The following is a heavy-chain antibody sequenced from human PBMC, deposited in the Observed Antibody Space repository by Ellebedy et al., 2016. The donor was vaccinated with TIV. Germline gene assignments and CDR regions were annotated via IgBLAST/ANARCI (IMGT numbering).Heavy chain of an antibody. CDR1: GGSISSYY. D-gene: IGHD2-15*01. CDR2: IYYSGST. Sequence: SETLSLTXTVSGGSISSYYWSWIRQPPGKGLEWIGFIYYSGSTYYNPSLKSRVIISVDTSKNQFSLNLNSVTAADTAVYYCAGGRGYCRSGLCYGIDNWGQGALVTVSS. J-gene: IGHJ4*02. CDR3: AGGRGYCRSGLCYGIDN. V-gene: IGHV4-59*06.